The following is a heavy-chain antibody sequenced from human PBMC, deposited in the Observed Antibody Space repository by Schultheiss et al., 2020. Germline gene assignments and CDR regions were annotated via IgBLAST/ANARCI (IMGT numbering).Heavy chain of an antibody. D-gene: IGHD2-8*01. CDR3: ARHFLHGMLFTPFDY. CDR2: FDPEDGET. Sequence: ASVKVSCKVSGYTLTELSMHWVRQAPGKGLEWMGGFDPEDGETIYAQKFQGRVTMTEDTSTDTAYMELSSVTAADTAVYYCARHFLHGMLFTPFDYWGQGTLVTVSS. CDR1: GYTLTELS. V-gene: IGHV1-24*01. J-gene: IGHJ4*02.